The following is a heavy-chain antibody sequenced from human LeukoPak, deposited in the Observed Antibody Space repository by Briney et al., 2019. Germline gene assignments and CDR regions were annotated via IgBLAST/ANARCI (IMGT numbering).Heavy chain of an antibody. D-gene: IGHD2-2*01. CDR3: ARETPLAAAMNGAMDV. J-gene: IGHJ6*02. CDR1: GYTFTSYG. Sequence: ASVKVSCKASGYTFTSYGISWVRQAPGQGLEWMGWISAYNGNTNYAQKLQGRVTMTTDTSTSTAYMELRSLRSDDTAVYYCARETPLAAAMNGAMDVWGQGTTVTVSS. CDR2: ISAYNGNT. V-gene: IGHV1-18*01.